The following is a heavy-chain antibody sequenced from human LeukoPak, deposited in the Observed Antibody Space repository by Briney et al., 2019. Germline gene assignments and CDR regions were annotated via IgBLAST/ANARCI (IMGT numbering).Heavy chain of an antibody. D-gene: IGHD2-21*02. Sequence: GRSLRLSCAASGFTFSSYSMNWVRQAPGKGLEWVSSISSSSSYIYYADSVKGRFTISRDNAKNSLYLQMNSLRAEDTAVYYCSKAYRGGDCYFSKIYYYYGMDVWGQGTTVTVSS. J-gene: IGHJ6*02. CDR1: GFTFSSYS. CDR3: SKAYRGGDCYFSKIYYYYGMDV. CDR2: ISSSSSYI. V-gene: IGHV3-21*01.